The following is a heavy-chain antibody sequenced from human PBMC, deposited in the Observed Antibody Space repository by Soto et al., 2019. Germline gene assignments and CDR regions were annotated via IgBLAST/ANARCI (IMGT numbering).Heavy chain of an antibody. J-gene: IGHJ6*02. V-gene: IGHV4-31*03. Sequence: PSETLSLTCTVSGGSISSGGYYWSWIRQHPGKGLEWIGYIYYSGSTYYNLSLKSRVTISVDTSKNQFSLKPSSVTAADTAVYYCARSYSSSYYYYYGMDVWGQGTTVIVSS. D-gene: IGHD6-6*01. CDR2: IYYSGST. CDR1: GGSISSGGYY. CDR3: ARSYSSSYYYYYGMDV.